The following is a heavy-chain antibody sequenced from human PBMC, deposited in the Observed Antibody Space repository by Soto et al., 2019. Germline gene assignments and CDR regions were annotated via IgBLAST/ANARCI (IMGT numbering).Heavy chain of an antibody. D-gene: IGHD2-15*01. Sequence: QLQLQESGPGLVKPSETLSLTCTVSGGSISSSSYYWGWIRQPPGKGLEWIGSIYYSGSTYYNLSLKSRVTISVDTSKNQFSLKLSSVTAADTAVYFCARLPGYCRGESCRIDYWGQGTLVTVSS. J-gene: IGHJ4*02. V-gene: IGHV4-39*01. CDR2: IYYSGST. CDR3: ARLPGYCRGESCRIDY. CDR1: GGSISSSSYY.